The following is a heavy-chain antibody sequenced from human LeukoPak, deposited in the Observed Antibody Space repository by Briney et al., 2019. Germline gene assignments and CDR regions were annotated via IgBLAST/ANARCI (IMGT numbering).Heavy chain of an antibody. Sequence: ASVNVSCKASGYTFTSYYMHWVRQAPGQGLEWMGIINPSVGSTSYAQKFQGRVTMTRDTSTSTVYMELSSLRSEDTAVYYCARVAAAGNYFDYWGQGTLVTVSS. CDR2: INPSVGST. CDR1: GYTFTSYY. J-gene: IGHJ4*02. V-gene: IGHV1-46*01. D-gene: IGHD6-13*01. CDR3: ARVAAAGNYFDY.